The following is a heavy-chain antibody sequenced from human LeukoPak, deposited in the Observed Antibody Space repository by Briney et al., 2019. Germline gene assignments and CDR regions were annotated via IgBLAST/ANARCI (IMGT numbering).Heavy chain of an antibody. J-gene: IGHJ4*02. CDR2: IYSDNT. D-gene: IGHD3-10*01. CDR3: AKGTISGTLFY. Sequence: GGSLRLSCTVSGFTVSTNSMSWVRQAPGKGLEWVSFIYSDNTHYSDSVKGRFTISRDNSKNTLYPQMNSLRAEDTAVYYCAKGTISGTLFYWGQGTLVTVSS. CDR1: GFTVSTNS. V-gene: IGHV3-53*01.